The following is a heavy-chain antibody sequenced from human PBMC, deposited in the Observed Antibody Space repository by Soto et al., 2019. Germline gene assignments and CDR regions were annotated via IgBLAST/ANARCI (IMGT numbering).Heavy chain of an antibody. Sequence: GASVKVSCKASGYPFTTYHLHWVRQAPGQGLEWMGIVYVTGTGTRSAQKFQGRLTMTRDRSTSTVYMELSSLRSEDTAVYYCARPEGYGSGSYYFDSWGQATLVTVSS. D-gene: IGHD3-10*01. CDR2: VYVTGTGT. CDR3: ARPEGYGSGSYYFDS. V-gene: IGHV1-46*01. J-gene: IGHJ4*02. CDR1: GYPFTTYH.